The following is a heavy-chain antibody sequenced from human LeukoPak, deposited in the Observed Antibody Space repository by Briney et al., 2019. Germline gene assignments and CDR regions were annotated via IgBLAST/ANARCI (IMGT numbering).Heavy chain of an antibody. CDR3: ARDRGYSYGFSYYFDY. D-gene: IGHD5-18*01. Sequence: GGSVRLSCAASGFTFSSYVMNWVRQAPGKGLEWVSYISSSGSTIYYADSVKGRFTISRDNAKNSLYLQMNSLRAEDTAVYYCARDRGYSYGFSYYFDYWGQGTLVTVSS. CDR1: GFTFSSYV. CDR2: ISSSGSTI. V-gene: IGHV3-48*03. J-gene: IGHJ4*02.